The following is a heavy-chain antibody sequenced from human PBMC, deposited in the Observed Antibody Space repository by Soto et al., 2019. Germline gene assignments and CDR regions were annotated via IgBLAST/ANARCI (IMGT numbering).Heavy chain of an antibody. D-gene: IGHD3-3*01. CDR1: GGSISSGGYY. J-gene: IGHJ4*02. CDR3: AREGTIFGVVRRFFDY. V-gene: IGHV4-31*03. Sequence: QVQLQESGPGLVKPSQTLSLTCTVSGGSISSGGYYWSWIRQHPGKGLEWIGYIYYSGSTYYNPSLKSRVTISVDTSKNQFSLKLSSVTAADTAVYYCAREGTIFGVVRRFFDYWGQGTLVTVSS. CDR2: IYYSGST.